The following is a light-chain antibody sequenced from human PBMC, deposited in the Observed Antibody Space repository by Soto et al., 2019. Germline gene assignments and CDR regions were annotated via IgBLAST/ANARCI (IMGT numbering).Light chain of an antibody. CDR2: KAS. V-gene: IGKV1-5*03. J-gene: IGKJ2*01. CDR3: QQYNNWYT. CDR1: ESINSW. Sequence: DIRVTQSPSTLSASVEDRVTITCRASESINSWLAWYQQKPGKAPKLLIYKASTLESGVPSRFSGSGSGTEFTLTISSLQPDDFATYYCQQYNNWYTFGQGTKLEIK.